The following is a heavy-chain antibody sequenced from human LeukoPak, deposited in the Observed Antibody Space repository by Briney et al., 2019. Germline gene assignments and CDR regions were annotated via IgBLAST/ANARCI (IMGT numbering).Heavy chain of an antibody. CDR1: GFTFSSYS. Sequence: GGSLRLSCAASGFTFSSYSMNWVRQAPGKGLEWVSSISSSSSYIYYADSVKGRFTISRDNAKNSLYLQMNSLRAEDTAVYYCARDGFPGARLWWLRGEHNWFDPWGQGTLVTVSS. D-gene: IGHD5-12*01. V-gene: IGHV3-21*01. CDR3: ARDGFPGARLWWLRGEHNWFDP. CDR2: ISSSSSYI. J-gene: IGHJ5*02.